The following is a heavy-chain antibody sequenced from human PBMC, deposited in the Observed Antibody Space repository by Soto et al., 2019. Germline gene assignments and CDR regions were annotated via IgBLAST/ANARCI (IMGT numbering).Heavy chain of an antibody. J-gene: IGHJ2*01. D-gene: IGHD1-7*01. Sequence: QVQLVQSGAELKKPGSSVKVSCKASGGTFGNFAISWVRQAPGQGPEWVAGIIPIYGTSNYADDFRGRITLTAEESTATVYMELRSLRSEDTAIYYCATGTTDGYNYWYVDLWGRGTQVTVSS. CDR1: GGTFGNFA. V-gene: IGHV1-69*01. CDR3: ATGTTDGYNYWYVDL. CDR2: IIPIYGTS.